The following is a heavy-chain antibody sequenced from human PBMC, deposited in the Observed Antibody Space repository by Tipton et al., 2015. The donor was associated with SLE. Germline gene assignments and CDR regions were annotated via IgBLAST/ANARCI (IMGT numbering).Heavy chain of an antibody. V-gene: IGHV4-59*11. Sequence: TLSLTCTVSGGSISSHYWSWIRQPPGKGLEWIGYIYFTGSTNYNPSLKSRVTISVDVSKNQFSLKLSSVTAADTAVYYCARADTWIQLWLDYWGQGTLVTVSS. CDR3: ARADTWIQLWLDY. D-gene: IGHD5-18*01. CDR1: GGSISSHY. CDR2: IYFTGST. J-gene: IGHJ4*02.